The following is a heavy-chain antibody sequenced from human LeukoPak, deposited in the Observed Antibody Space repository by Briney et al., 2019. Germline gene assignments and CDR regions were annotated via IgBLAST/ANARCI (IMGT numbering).Heavy chain of an antibody. V-gene: IGHV3-11*01. CDR2: ISTGGSPI. CDR1: GFTFSDYY. CDR3: ARGQLWATNTFDY. D-gene: IGHD5-18*01. Sequence: KTGGSLRLSCAASGFTFSDYYMTWIRQAPGKGLEWVSYISTGGSPIYYADSVKGRFTISRDNAKNSLYLQMNSLRAEDTAVYYCARGQLWATNTFDYWGQGTLVTVSS. J-gene: IGHJ4*02.